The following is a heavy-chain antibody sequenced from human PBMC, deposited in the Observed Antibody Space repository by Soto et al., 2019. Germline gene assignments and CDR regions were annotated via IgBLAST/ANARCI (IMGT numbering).Heavy chain of an antibody. D-gene: IGHD3-22*01. Sequence: SETLSLTCTVSGGSISGRCWSWVRQSPGKGLEWIGYFCYTGSTNYNPSLKSRVTISVDRSKTQCSLKLTSVTAADTAVYYCAKSRYDSSGYYIIDHWGQGTLVTVSS. CDR3: AKSRYDSSGYYIIDH. CDR1: GGSISGRC. J-gene: IGHJ5*02. V-gene: IGHV4-59*01. CDR2: FCYTGST.